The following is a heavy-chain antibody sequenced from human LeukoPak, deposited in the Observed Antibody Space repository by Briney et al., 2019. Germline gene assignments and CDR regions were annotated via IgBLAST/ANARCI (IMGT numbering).Heavy chain of an antibody. CDR2: ISGSSRVM. CDR3: ARDLDTSGYTFDY. V-gene: IGHV3-48*02. J-gene: IGHJ4*02. Sequence: GGSLRLSCAASGFTFNTYSMNWVRQAPGKGLEWVSYISGSSRVMYYADSVKGRFTISRDNAKNSLYLQMNSLRDEDTAMYYCARDLDTSGYTFDYWGQGTLVIVSS. CDR1: GFTFNTYS. D-gene: IGHD3-22*01.